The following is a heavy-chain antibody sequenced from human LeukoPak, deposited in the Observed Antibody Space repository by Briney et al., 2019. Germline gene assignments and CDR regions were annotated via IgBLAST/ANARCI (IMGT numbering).Heavy chain of an antibody. CDR1: GFTFDDYA. J-gene: IGHJ4*02. Sequence: GGSLRLSCAASGFTFDDYAMHWVRQAPGKGLEWVSLISWDGGSTYYADSVKGRFTISRDNSKNTLYLQMNSLRAEDTAVYYCARSRRRELLRTYFDYWGQGTLVTVSS. CDR2: ISWDGGST. D-gene: IGHD1-26*01. V-gene: IGHV3-43D*03. CDR3: ARSRRRELLRTYFDY.